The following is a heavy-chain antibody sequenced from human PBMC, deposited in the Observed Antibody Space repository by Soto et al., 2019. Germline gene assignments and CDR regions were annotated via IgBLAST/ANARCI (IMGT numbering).Heavy chain of an antibody. J-gene: IGHJ4*02. CDR3: ARARIVVVVAAAYYFDY. Sequence: QVQLQESGPGLVKPSQTLSLTCTVSGGSISSGGYYWSWIRQHPGKGLERIGYIYYSGSTYYNPSLKCRVTISGDTSKNQFSLKLSSVTAADTAVYYCARARIVVVVAAAYYFDYWGQGTLVTVSS. V-gene: IGHV4-31*03. CDR1: GGSISSGGYY. D-gene: IGHD2-15*01. CDR2: IYYSGST.